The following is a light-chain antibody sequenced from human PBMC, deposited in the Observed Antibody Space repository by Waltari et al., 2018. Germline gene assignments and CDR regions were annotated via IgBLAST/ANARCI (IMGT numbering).Light chain of an antibody. J-gene: IGLJ3*02. CDR1: SRYVGGYNY. CDR2: DVN. CDR3: GSYAGSYSWV. V-gene: IGLV2-11*01. Sequence: QSALTQPRSVSGSPGTSGTISHTGTSRYVGGYNYVSWYQHHPGKAPKCMIYDVNRRPSGVPDLFSGSKSGNTASLTISGLQAEDEADYYCGSYAGSYSWVFGGGTKVTVL.